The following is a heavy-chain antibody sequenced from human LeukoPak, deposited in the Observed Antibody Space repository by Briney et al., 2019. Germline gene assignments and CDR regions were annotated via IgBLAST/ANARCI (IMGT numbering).Heavy chain of an antibody. V-gene: IGHV3-74*01. CDR2: INSDGSST. Sequence: GGSLRLSCAASGFTFSSYWMHWVRQAPGKGLVWVSRINSDGSSTSYADSVKGRFTISRGNSKNTLYLQMNSLRAEDTAVYYCAKVAGYCSSTSCSYFDYWGQRTLVTVSS. D-gene: IGHD2-2*01. CDR1: GFTFSSYW. CDR3: AKVAGYCSSTSCSYFDY. J-gene: IGHJ4*02.